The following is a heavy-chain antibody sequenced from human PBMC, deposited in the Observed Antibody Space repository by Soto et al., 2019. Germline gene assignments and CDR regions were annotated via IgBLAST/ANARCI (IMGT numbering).Heavy chain of an antibody. J-gene: IGHJ5*02. Sequence: GGSLRLSCAASGFTFTSYSMNWVRQAPGQGLEWVSYITSKSTTIKYADSVKGRFTVSRDNAKNSLYLQLNSLRDEDTAVYYCAREMGACSNSSCYPGPYDSWGQGTLVTVSS. CDR3: AREMGACSNSSCYPGPYDS. CDR1: GFTFTSYS. D-gene: IGHD2-2*01. CDR2: ITSKSTTI. V-gene: IGHV3-48*02.